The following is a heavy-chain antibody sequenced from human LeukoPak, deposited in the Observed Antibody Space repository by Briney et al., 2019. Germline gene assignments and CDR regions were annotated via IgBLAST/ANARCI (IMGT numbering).Heavy chain of an antibody. CDR1: GLTFSSCW. J-gene: IGHJ4*02. V-gene: IGHV3-7*05. Sequence: GGSLRLSCAAAGLTFSSCWMSWVRQAPGRGLEWVANIKYDGSEEYYVDSVKGRFTISRDNAKNSLYLQMNSLRAEDTAVYYCATYQGKNYGPFDYWGQGALVTVSS. CDR2: IKYDGSEE. CDR3: ATYQGKNYGPFDY. D-gene: IGHD3-10*01.